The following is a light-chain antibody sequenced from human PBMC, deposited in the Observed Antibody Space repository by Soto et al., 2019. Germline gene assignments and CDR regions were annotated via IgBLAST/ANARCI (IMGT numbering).Light chain of an antibody. Sequence: QSALTQPASVSGSPGQSITISCTGTSSDVGAYNYVSWYHQHPGKAPKLIISDVSNRPSGVSNRFSGSKSGNTASLTISGLQAEDEAHYFCSSYTTTNTLWVFGGGTKLTVL. CDR3: SSYTTTNTLWV. CDR2: DVS. V-gene: IGLV2-14*01. J-gene: IGLJ3*02. CDR1: SSDVGAYNY.